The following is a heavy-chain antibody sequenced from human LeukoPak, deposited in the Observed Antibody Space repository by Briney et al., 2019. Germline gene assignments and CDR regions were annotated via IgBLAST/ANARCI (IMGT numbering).Heavy chain of an antibody. CDR2: IIPILGIA. D-gene: IGHD5-12*01. Sequence: GASVKVSCKASGYTFTGYYMHWVRQAPGQGLEWMGRIIPILGIANYAQKFQGRVTITADKSTSTAYMELSSLRSEDTAVYYCASITYSDARDYWGQGTLVTVSS. CDR3: ASITYSDARDY. CDR1: GYTFTGYY. V-gene: IGHV1-69*02. J-gene: IGHJ4*02.